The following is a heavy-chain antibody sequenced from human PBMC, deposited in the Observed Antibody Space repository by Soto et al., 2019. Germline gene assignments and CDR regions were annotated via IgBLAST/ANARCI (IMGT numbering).Heavy chain of an antibody. CDR2: IYWNDDK. CDR1: GFSLSTSGVG. J-gene: IGHJ6*02. Sequence: SGPTLVNTTQTLTLTCTFSGFSLSTSGVGVSWIRQPPGKALEWLALIYWNDDKRYSPSLKSRLTITKDTSKNQVVLTLTNMDPEDTATHHCAHSGRSVNYYAMDVWGQGTTVTVSS. V-gene: IGHV2-5*01. CDR3: AHSGRSVNYYAMDV.